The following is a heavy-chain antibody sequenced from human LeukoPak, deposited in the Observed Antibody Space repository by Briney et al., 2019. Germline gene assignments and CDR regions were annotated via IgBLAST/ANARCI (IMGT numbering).Heavy chain of an antibody. D-gene: IGHD1-26*01. CDR3: ASLEPRYSGSPWDY. CDR2: INPNSGGT. V-gene: IGHV1-2*02. CDR1: GYTFTGYY. J-gene: IGHJ4*02. Sequence: ASVKVSCKASGYTFTGYYMHWVRQAPGQGLEWMGWINPNSGGTNYAQKFQGRVTMTRDTSISTAYMELSRLRSDDTAVYYCASLEPRYSGSPWDYWGQGTLVTVSS.